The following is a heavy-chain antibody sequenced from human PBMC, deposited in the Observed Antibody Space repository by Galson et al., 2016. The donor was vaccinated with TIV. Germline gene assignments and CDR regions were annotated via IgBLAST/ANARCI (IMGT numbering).Heavy chain of an antibody. Sequence: SVKVSCKVSGDSLSDLSMHWVRQAPGKGLEWMAGFDPEQHKKIYAQKLEGRVTLTDDTSTDTAFLELRSLSFEDKALYYCAFVAWFPALSLDNWGQGTLVIVSS. CDR3: AFVAWFPALSLDN. D-gene: IGHD2/OR15-2a*01. V-gene: IGHV1-24*01. CDR1: GDSLSDLS. J-gene: IGHJ4*02. CDR2: FDPEQHKK.